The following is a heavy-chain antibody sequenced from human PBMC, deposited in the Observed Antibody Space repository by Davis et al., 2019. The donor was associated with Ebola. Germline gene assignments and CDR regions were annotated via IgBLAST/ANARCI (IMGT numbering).Heavy chain of an antibody. Sequence: GESLKISCAASGFTFSDYYMSWIRQAPGKGLEWVSYISSSGSTIYYADSVKGRFTISRDNAKNSLYLQMNSLRAEDTAVYYCARGAGENIVVVPAAIRYYYGMDVWGQGTTVTVSS. D-gene: IGHD2-2*02. CDR1: GFTFSDYY. J-gene: IGHJ6*02. CDR3: ARGAGENIVVVPAAIRYYYGMDV. V-gene: IGHV3-11*04. CDR2: ISSSGSTI.